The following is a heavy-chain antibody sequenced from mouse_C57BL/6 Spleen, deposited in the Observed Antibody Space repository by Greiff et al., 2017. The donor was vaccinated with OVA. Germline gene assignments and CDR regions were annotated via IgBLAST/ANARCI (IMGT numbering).Heavy chain of an antibody. J-gene: IGHJ1*03. CDR2: INPNNGGT. D-gene: IGHD2-4*01. CDR1: GYTFTDYY. V-gene: IGHV1-26*01. CDR3: ARWGLRRGNWYFDV. Sequence: EVKLQQSGPELVKPGASVKISCKASGYTFTDYYMNWVKQSHGKSLEWIGDINPNNGGTSYNQKFKGKATLTVDKSSSTAYMELRSLTSEDSAVYYCARWGLRRGNWYFDVWGTGTTVTVSS.